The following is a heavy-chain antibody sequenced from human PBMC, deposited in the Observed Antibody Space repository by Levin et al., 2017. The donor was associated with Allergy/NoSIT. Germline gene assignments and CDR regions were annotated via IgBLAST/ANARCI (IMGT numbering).Heavy chain of an antibody. J-gene: IGHJ6*02. V-gene: IGHV1-2*02. CDR2: INPNSGGT. CDR3: ARGGGSLAHSGWSFGEGPMTHQFYYGMDV. CDR1: GYTFTAYY. Sequence: ASVKVSCKASGYTFTAYYMHWVRQAPGQGLEWMGLINPNSGGTDFPQKFQGRVTMTRDSSISTIYMELSRLRSDDTALYYCARGGGSLAHSGWSFGEGPMTHQFYYGMDVWGQGTTITVSS. D-gene: IGHD6-19*01.